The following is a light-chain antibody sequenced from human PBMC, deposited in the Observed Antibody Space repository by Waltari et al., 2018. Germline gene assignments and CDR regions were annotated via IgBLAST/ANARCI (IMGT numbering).Light chain of an antibody. Sequence: EIVLTQSTATLSLSPGERATLSCRASQSVNSYLAWYQQKPGQAPRLLIYDASNRATGIPARFSGSGSGTDFTLTISSLEPEDFAVYYCQQRSNWPTFGGGTKVEIK. CDR3: QQRSNWPT. CDR1: QSVNSY. V-gene: IGKV3-11*01. J-gene: IGKJ4*01. CDR2: DAS.